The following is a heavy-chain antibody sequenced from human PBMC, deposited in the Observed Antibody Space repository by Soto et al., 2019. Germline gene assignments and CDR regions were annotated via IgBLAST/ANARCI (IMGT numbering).Heavy chain of an antibody. CDR1: GGSFSGYY. Sequence: SDTLSLTFVVYGGSFSGYYWSWIRQSPGKGLEWILCIKHRGSTNYNPALESRVTISVDTSKNQFSLKLPSVTAADTAMYYCARDGFCTSTTCRGGNWFHXWGQVTLVTVSX. CDR3: ARDGFCTSTTCRGGNWFHX. J-gene: IGHJ5*02. V-gene: IGHV4-34*01. CDR2: IKHRGST. D-gene: IGHD2-2*01.